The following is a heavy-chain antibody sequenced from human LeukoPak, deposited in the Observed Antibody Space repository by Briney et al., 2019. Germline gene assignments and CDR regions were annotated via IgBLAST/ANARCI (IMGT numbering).Heavy chain of an antibody. CDR2: IYETGSC. J-gene: IGHJ4*02. Sequence: SETLSLTCSVSVCPISSYYWSGIRQPPGKGLEWIGYIYETGSCNYNTRLKSRVTISVDTSKKQFSLRLTSVAAADTAVYYCARDRGVTGSFDYWGQGTPVTVSS. CDR1: VCPISSYY. D-gene: IGHD3-10*01. V-gene: IGHV4-59*01. CDR3: ARDRGVTGSFDY.